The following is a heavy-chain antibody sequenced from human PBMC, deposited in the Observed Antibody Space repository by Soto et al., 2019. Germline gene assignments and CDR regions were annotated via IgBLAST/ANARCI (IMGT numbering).Heavy chain of an antibody. V-gene: IGHV3-30*09. D-gene: IGHD1-1*01. CDR1: GFTFSSHS. Sequence: GGSLRLSCAASGFTFSSHSMHWVRQAPGKGLEWVAVISSDGGNKYYADSTTGRFAVSRDNSKNTLLLQLNSLRAEDTAVYYCAKDRRPDGRLDIDYWGQGTLVTVSS. CDR3: AKDRRPDGRLDIDY. CDR2: ISSDGGNK. J-gene: IGHJ4*02.